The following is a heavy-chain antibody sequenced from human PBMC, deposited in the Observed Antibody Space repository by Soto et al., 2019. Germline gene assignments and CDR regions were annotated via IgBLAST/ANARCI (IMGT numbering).Heavy chain of an antibody. CDR1: GFTFSSYS. D-gene: IGHD2-21*01. V-gene: IGHV3-21*01. J-gene: IGHJ4*02. CDR2: ISSSSSYI. CDR3: ARDEFVAHFDY. Sequence: GSLRLSCAASGFTFSSYSMNWVRQAPGKGLEWVSSISSSSSYIYYADSVKGRFTISRDNAKNSLYLQMNSLRAEDTVVYYCARDEFVAHFDYWGQGTLVTVSS.